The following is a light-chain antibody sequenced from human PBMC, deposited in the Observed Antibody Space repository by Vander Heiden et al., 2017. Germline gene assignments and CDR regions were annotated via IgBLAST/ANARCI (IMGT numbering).Light chain of an antibody. CDR1: SSDVVAYDY. CDR2: DVT. J-gene: IGLJ3*02. CDR3: CSYAGSYTWV. V-gene: IGLV2-11*01. Sequence: QSALTQPRSVSGSPGQPVTISCSGPSSDVVAYDYVSWYQQHPGKAPKLLIYDVTRWPSGVPDRFSGSKSGNTATLTISGLLTEDEADYYCCSYAGSYTWVFGGGTKVTVL.